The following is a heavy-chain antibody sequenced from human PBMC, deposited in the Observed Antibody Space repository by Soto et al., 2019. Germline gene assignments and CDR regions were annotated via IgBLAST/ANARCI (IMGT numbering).Heavy chain of an antibody. CDR2: ISRNGLKI. J-gene: IGHJ2*01. V-gene: IGHV3-64*01. CDR1: GFTFSSYV. D-gene: IGHD2-15*01. CDR3: ARGGDCSGGSCYSNQRPWYFDL. Sequence: DVQRVEPGGGLVEPAGSLRLYCAASGFTFSSYVMNRVRQAPGKGLEYAAVISRNGLKIDYANFVKGRFTISRDHSKYTLYLEMGGLRADDMGVYYCARGGDCSGGSCYSNQRPWYFDLWGRGTLVTVSS.